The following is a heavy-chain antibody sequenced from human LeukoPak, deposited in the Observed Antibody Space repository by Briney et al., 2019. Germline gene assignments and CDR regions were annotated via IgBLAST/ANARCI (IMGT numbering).Heavy chain of an antibody. V-gene: IGHV4-59*01. Sequence: SETLSLTRTVSGGSISSYYWSWIRQPPGKGLEWIGYIYYSGSTNYNPSLKSRVTISVDTSKNQFSLKLSSVTAADTAVYYCARGTSLGLWFGELLKAPYYFDYWGQGTLVTVSS. CDR1: GGSISSYY. J-gene: IGHJ4*02. CDR2: IYYSGST. D-gene: IGHD3-10*01. CDR3: ARGTSLGLWFGELLKAPYYFDY.